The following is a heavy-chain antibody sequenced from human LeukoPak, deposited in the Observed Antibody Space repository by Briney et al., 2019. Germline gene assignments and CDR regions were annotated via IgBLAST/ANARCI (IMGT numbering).Heavy chain of an antibody. J-gene: IGHJ3*02. V-gene: IGHV3-73*01. D-gene: IGHD3-22*01. CDR2: LRRKTNNYAT. Sequence: GGSRRLSCAASGFTFSGSDIHWVRQASGKGLEWGGHLRRKTNNYATADAASVKGRFNFSRDDSKNTAYIQMNSLKTEDTAVYYCTRHNYDRSGYGAFDIWGQRTMVTVSS. CDR3: TRHNYDRSGYGAFDI. CDR1: GFTFSGSD.